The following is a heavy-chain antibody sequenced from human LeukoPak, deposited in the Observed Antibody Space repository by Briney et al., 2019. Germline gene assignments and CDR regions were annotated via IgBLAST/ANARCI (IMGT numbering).Heavy chain of an antibody. CDR2: IDWDDDK. CDR3: ARNYGGYSDFDY. CDR1: GFSLSTSGMC. Sequence: SGPALVKPTQTLTLTCTFSGFSLSTSGMCVSWIRQPPGKALEWLARIDWDDDKYYSTSLKTRLTISKDTSKNQVVLTMTNMDPVDTATYYCARNYGGYSDFDYWGQGTLVTVSS. D-gene: IGHD4-17*01. V-gene: IGHV2-70*11. J-gene: IGHJ4*02.